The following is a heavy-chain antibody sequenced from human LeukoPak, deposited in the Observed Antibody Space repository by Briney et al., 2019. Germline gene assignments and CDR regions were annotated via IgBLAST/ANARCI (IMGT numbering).Heavy chain of an antibody. CDR3: ATEYSGYDRGVY. CDR2: FDPEDGET. CDR1: GYTLTELS. Sequence: ASVKVSFPVSGYTLTELSMPWVRQAPGKGLEWMGGFDPEDGETIYAQKFQGRVTMTEDTSTDTAYMELSSLRSEDTAVYYCATEYSGYDRGVYWGQGTLVTVSS. D-gene: IGHD5-12*01. J-gene: IGHJ4*02. V-gene: IGHV1-24*01.